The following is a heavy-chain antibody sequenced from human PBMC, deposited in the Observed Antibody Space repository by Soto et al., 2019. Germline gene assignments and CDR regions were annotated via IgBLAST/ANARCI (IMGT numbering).Heavy chain of an antibody. D-gene: IGHD4-17*01. CDR3: ARHPPHPVTTGGGREAHHYYYFIGE. Sequence: SETLSLTCTVSGGSISSYYWSWIRQPPGRGLEWIGYIYYSGSTNYNPSLKSRVTISVDTSKNQFSLKLSSVTAAVPAVYYCARHPPHPVTTGGGREAHHYYYFIGERGKGTPATVSS. J-gene: IGHJ6*03. CDR2: IYYSGST. CDR1: GGSISSYY. V-gene: IGHV4-59*08.